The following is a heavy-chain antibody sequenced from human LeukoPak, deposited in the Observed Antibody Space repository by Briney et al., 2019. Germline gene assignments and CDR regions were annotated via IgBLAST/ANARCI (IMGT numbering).Heavy chain of an antibody. D-gene: IGHD2-8*02. J-gene: IGHJ4*02. V-gene: IGHV4-39*01. CDR1: GGSISSTGYY. Sequence: SDTLSLTCTGSGGSISSTGYYWGWIRQPPGKGLEWIWGVVNGGSTYYNPSLKSRVTISVDTPKIQFSLKLSSVTAADTAVYYCADVTVADYWGQGTLV. CDR2: VVNGGST. CDR3: ADVTVADY.